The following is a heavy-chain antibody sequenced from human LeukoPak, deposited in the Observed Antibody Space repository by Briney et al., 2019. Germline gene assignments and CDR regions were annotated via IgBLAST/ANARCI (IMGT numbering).Heavy chain of an antibody. V-gene: IGHV4-39*07. CDR3: ARGRYGGNPYVVYYFDY. CDR2: VYYTGST. Sequence: SETLSLTCTVSGGSISSTIYYWGWIRQSPGRGLEWLGTVYYTGSTDYNPSLQSRVTISVDTSKNQFSLNLRSVTAADTAVYYCARGRYGGNPYVVYYFDYWGQGTLVTVSS. CDR1: GGSISSTIYY. J-gene: IGHJ4*02. D-gene: IGHD4-23*01.